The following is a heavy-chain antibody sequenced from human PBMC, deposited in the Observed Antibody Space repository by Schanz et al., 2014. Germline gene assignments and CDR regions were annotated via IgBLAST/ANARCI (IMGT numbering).Heavy chain of an antibody. Sequence: QVQLQESGPGLVKPSETLSLTCTISGGSISTYYWTWIRQPPGKGLEWIGYIYDSETSNSNPYLKSRVTISLDAYKNQFSLKLTTVTAADTAVYYCARGVRRGDGKNGYYNWFDPWGQGTLVTVSS. CDR1: GGSISTYY. J-gene: IGHJ5*02. D-gene: IGHD3-22*01. V-gene: IGHV4-59*01. CDR3: ARGVRRGDGKNGYYNWFDP. CDR2: IYDSETS.